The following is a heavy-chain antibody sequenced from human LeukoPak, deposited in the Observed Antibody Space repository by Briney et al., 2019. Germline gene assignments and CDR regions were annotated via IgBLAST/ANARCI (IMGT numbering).Heavy chain of an antibody. J-gene: IGHJ5*02. CDR1: GASISGDSNFF. CDR3: ARGQTTVTTMWFDP. V-gene: IGHV4-39*02. CDR2: IYYSGTT. Sequence: PSETLSLACTVSGASISGDSNFFWGWIRQPPGKGLDWIGIIYYSGTTYYNPSLESRVTIFVDTSKNLFSLRLTSVTAADTAVYYCARGQTTVTTMWFDPWGQGTLVTVSS. D-gene: IGHD4-17*01.